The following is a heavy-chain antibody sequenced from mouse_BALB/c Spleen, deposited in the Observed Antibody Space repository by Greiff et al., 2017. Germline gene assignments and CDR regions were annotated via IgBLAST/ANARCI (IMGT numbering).Heavy chain of an antibody. Sequence: VQLQQSGPELVKPGASVKISCKASGYSFTGYYMHWVKQSHVKSLEWIGRINPYNGATSYNQNFKDKASLTVDKSSSTAYMELHSLTSEDSAVYYCAREKTFAYWGQGTLVTVSA. J-gene: IGHJ3*01. CDR2: INPYNGAT. CDR3: AREKTFAY. V-gene: IGHV1-31*01. CDR1: GYSFTGYY.